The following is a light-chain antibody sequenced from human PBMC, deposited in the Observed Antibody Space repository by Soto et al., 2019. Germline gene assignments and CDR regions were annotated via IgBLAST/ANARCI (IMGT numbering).Light chain of an antibody. J-gene: IGLJ1*01. CDR1: SSNIGAGYD. CDR2: GNS. V-gene: IGLV1-40*01. CDR3: QSYDSSLSALYA. Sequence: QSVLTQPPSVSGAPGQRVTISCTGSSSNIGAGYDVHWYQQLPGTAPKLLIYGNSNRPSGVPDRFSGSKSGTSASLAITGLQAEDEADYYCQSYDSSLSALYAFGTGTKLNVL.